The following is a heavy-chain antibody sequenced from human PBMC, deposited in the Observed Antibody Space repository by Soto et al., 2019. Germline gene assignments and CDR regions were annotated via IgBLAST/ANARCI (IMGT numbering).Heavy chain of an antibody. Sequence: SETLSLTCTVSGGSISRYYWNWIRQPPGKGLEWIGYIYYSGSTNYNPSLKSRVTISLDTSKNQFSLKLSFVTAADTAVYYCARDPGSGSYYGWFDPWGQGTLVTVS. J-gene: IGHJ5*02. CDR2: IYYSGST. D-gene: IGHD3-10*01. CDR1: GGSISRYY. V-gene: IGHV4-59*01. CDR3: ARDPGSGSYYGWFDP.